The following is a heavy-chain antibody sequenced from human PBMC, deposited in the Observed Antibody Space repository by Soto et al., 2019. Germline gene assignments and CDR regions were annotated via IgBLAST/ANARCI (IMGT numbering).Heavy chain of an antibody. V-gene: IGHV3-9*01. J-gene: IGHJ5*01. Sequence: EVQLVESGGRLIQPGKSLRLSCAASGFTFDDYAMHWVWQVPGKGLEWVSGISANGGSIRYGDSVKGRFTISRDNAKNSLFLQMNNLRAEDTALYYCAKSGEPGVVAATSFDSWGQGTLVTVSS. D-gene: IGHD2-15*01. CDR2: ISANGGSI. CDR3: AKSGEPGVVAATSFDS. CDR1: GFTFDDYA.